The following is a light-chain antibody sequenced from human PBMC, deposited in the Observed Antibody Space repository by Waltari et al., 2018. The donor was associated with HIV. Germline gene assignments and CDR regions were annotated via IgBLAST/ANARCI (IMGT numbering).Light chain of an antibody. CDR2: DDS. Sequence: YVLTQPPSVSVAPGQTARMTCGGTKIGDKSVHWYQQRPGQAPIVVVYDDSDRPSGISERISGSNSGNTATLIISRVEAGDEADYYCQVLDGGSDPPGVFGGGTRLTVL. CDR3: QVLDGGSDPPGV. V-gene: IGLV3-21*02. J-gene: IGLJ3*02. CDR1: KIGDKS.